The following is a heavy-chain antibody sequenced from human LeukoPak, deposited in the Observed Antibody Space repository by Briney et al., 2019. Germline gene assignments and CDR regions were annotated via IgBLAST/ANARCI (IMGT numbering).Heavy chain of an antibody. J-gene: IGHJ6*03. Sequence: SETLSLTCTVSGGSISSYYWSWIRQPPGKGLEWIGYIYYSGSTYYNPSLKSRVTISVDTSKNQFSLKLSSVTAADTAVYYCAARYSSSWYPFRFYYMDVWGKGTTVTVSS. CDR3: AARYSSSWYPFRFYYMDV. D-gene: IGHD6-13*01. CDR1: GGSISSYY. CDR2: IYYSGST. V-gene: IGHV4-59*12.